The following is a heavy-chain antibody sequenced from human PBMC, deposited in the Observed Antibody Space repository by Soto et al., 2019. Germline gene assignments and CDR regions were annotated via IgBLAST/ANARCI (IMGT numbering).Heavy chain of an antibody. J-gene: IGHJ5*01. D-gene: IGHD5-18*01. Sequence: GGSLRLSCAASGFTFSSYGMHWVRQAPGKGLEWVAVISYDGSNKYYADSVKGRFTISRDNSKNTLYLQMNSLRAEDTAVYYCAKGGGGVIQLWLHLASWGQGTLVTVSS. CDR1: GFTFSSYG. CDR2: ISYDGSNK. V-gene: IGHV3-30*18. CDR3: AKGGGGVIQLWLHLAS.